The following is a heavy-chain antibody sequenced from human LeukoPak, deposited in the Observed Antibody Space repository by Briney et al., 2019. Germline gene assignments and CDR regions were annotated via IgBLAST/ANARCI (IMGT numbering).Heavy chain of an antibody. D-gene: IGHD3-10*01. J-gene: IGHJ5*02. CDR2: IKKDGSEN. CDR1: GFTFSSYW. Sequence: GGSLRLSCAASGFTFSSYWMSWVRQAPGKGLEWVANIKKDGSENYYVDSVKGRFTISRDNAKNSLYLQMNSLTAEDTAVHYCVRAHHPGGWFDPWGQGTLVTVSS. V-gene: IGHV3-7*04. CDR3: VRAHHPGGWFDP.